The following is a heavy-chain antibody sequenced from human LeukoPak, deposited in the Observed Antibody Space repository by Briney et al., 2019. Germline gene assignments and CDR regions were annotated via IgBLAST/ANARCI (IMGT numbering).Heavy chain of an antibody. V-gene: IGHV4-38-2*02. Sequence: PSETLSLTCTVSGYSISSGYYWGWIRQPPGKGLEWIGTIYNSGSTYSNPSLKSRVTISVDTSKNQFSLKLSSVTAADTAVYYCARVPVGVLSDYFDYWGQGTLVTVSS. D-gene: IGHD1-26*01. CDR2: IYNSGST. CDR1: GYSISSGYY. J-gene: IGHJ4*02. CDR3: ARVPVGVLSDYFDY.